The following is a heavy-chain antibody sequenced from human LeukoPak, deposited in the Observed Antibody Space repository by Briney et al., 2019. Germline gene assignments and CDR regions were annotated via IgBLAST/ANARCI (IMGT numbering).Heavy chain of an antibody. CDR2: ISSGSSYI. CDR3: ARDRGITGTTSLDY. CDR1: GFTFSSYS. D-gene: IGHD1-20*01. V-gene: IGHV3-21*01. J-gene: IGHJ4*02. Sequence: PGGSLRLSCAASGFTFSSYSMNWVRQAPGKGLEWVSSISSGSSYIYYADSVKGRFTISRDNAKNSLYLQMNSLRAEDTAVYYCARDRGITGTTSLDYWGQGTLVTVSS.